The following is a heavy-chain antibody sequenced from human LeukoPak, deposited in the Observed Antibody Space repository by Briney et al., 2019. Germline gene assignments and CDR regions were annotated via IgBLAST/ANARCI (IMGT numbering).Heavy chain of an antibody. V-gene: IGHV3-30-3*01. CDR1: GFTFSSYA. CDR3: ASCRDGYNYYFDY. Sequence: GGSLRLSRAASGFTFSSYAMHWVRQAPGKGLEWVAVISYDGSNKYYADSVKGRFTISRDNSKNTLYLQMNSLRAEDTAVYYCASCRDGYNYYFDYWGQGTLVTVSS. D-gene: IGHD5-24*01. CDR2: ISYDGSNK. J-gene: IGHJ4*02.